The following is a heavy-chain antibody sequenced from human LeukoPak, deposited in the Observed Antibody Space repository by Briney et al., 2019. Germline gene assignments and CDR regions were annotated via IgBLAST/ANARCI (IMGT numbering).Heavy chain of an antibody. CDR3: AKDSPNVHTAIHYMDV. D-gene: IGHD5-18*01. Sequence: GGSLRLSCAASGFTFSSYEMSWVRQAPGKGLEWVSYINGGGDTRYYADSVKGRFTISRDNAKNSLYLQMNSLIAADTAVFYFAKDSPNVHTAIHYMDVWGKGTTVTVPS. J-gene: IGHJ6*03. V-gene: IGHV3-48*03. CDR2: INGGGDTR. CDR1: GFTFSSYE.